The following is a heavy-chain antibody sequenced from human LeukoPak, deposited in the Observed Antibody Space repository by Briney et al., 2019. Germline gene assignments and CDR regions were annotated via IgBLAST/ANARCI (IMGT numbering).Heavy chain of an antibody. CDR3: ARGESSSWYLDAFDI. CDR1: GGSISSSSYY. J-gene: IGHJ3*02. CDR2: IYYSGST. Sequence: SETLSLTCTVSGGSISSSSYYWGWIRQPPGKGLEWIGSIYYSGSTYYNPSLKSRVTISVDTSKNQFSLKLSSVTAADTAVYYCARGESSSWYLDAFDIWGQGTMVTVSS. V-gene: IGHV4-39*07. D-gene: IGHD6-13*01.